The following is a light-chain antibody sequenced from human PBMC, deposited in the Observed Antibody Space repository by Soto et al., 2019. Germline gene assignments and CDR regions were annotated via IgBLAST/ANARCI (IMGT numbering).Light chain of an antibody. CDR3: QQRGSWPIT. CDR2: DAS. J-gene: IGKJ5*01. Sequence: PGERVTLSCLASQSVSSSYLTWYQQKPGQAPRLLIFDASNGATAIPARFSGSGSGTDFTLTISSLEPEDSAVYYCQQRGSWPITFGEGARLE. V-gene: IGKV3D-20*02. CDR1: QSVSSSY.